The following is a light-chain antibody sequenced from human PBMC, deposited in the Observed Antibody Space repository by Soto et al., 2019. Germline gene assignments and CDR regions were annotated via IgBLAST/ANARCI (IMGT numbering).Light chain of an antibody. Sequence: SYVLTQAPSVSVAPGKTATITCGGNNIGSKSVHWYQHKPGQAPVLVIYYDSDRPSGIPERFSGSNSGSTATLTISRVEAGDEADYYCQVWDIGSGVAFGGGTKLTV. CDR2: YDS. CDR1: NIGSKS. CDR3: QVWDIGSGVA. J-gene: IGLJ2*01. V-gene: IGLV3-21*04.